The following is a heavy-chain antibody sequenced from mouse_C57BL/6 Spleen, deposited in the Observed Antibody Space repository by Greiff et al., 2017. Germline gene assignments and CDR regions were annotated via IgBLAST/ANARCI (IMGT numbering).Heavy chain of an antibody. CDR2: IYPGSGST. V-gene: IGHV1-55*01. D-gene: IGHD1-1*01. CDR1: GYTFTSYW. J-gene: IGHJ2*01. Sequence: QVQLQQPGAELVKPGASVKMSCKASGYTFTSYWITWVKQRPGQGLEWIGDIYPGSGSTNYNEKFTSKATLTVDTSSSTAYMQLSSLTSEDSAVYYCARYHYGSSYVDYWGQGTTLTVSS. CDR3: ARYHYGSSYVDY.